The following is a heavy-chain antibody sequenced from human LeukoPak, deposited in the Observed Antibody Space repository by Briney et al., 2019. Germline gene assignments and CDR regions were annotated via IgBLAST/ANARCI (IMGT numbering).Heavy chain of an antibody. CDR2: IYYSGSSA. CDR3: ARTSRHYYGSGTNLTPWPAGMDV. J-gene: IGHJ6*02. D-gene: IGHD3-10*01. V-gene: IGHV4-59*01. Sequence: SETLSLTCTVSGGSMSGFFWTWIRQPPGKELEWIGSIYYSGSSAKYNPSLKSRVTVSVDTSKSQFFLKLNSATAADTAVYFCARTSRHYYGSGTNLTPWPAGMDVWGQGTTVTVSS. CDR1: GGSMSGFF.